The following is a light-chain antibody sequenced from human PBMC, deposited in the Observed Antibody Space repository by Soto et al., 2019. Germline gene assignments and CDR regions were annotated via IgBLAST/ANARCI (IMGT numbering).Light chain of an antibody. V-gene: IGLV2-14*01. Sequence: QSALTQPASVSGSPGQSITISCTGTSNDIGGYNYVSWLQQHPGKAPKLIIYEVSNRPSGVSNRFSGSKSGNTASLAITGLQPEDEASYYCTSYTITHIPVIFGGGTQLTVL. J-gene: IGLJ7*01. CDR2: EVS. CDR1: SNDIGGYNY. CDR3: TSYTITHIPVI.